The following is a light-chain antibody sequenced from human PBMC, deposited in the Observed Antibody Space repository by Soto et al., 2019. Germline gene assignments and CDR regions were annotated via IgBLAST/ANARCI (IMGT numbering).Light chain of an antibody. CDR2: FAS. CDR1: QGISPL. V-gene: IGKV1D-16*01. J-gene: IGKJ5*01. Sequence: DIQMTQSPSSLSASVGDTVTITSLASQGISPLLAWYQQKPGKAPKSLIYFASSLQSGVPSRFTGSGSGIDFTLTISSLQPEDFATYYCQQFHSYPITFGQGTRLEIK. CDR3: QQFHSYPIT.